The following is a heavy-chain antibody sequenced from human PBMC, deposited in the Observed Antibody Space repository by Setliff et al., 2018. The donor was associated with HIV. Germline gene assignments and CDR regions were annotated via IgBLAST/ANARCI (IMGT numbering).Heavy chain of an antibody. CDR1: GYTFLNYD. V-gene: IGHV1-8*01. CDR3: ARGWGLWFGQLSILPLDP. D-gene: IGHD3-10*01. J-gene: IGHJ5*02. CDR2: LTPHSGDT. Sequence: ASVKVSCKASGYTFLNYDINWLRQAPGQGLEWMGRLTPHSGDTISADRFQGGLVMTTNTSTTTAFMELSSLRSDDTALYFCARGWGLWFGQLSILPLDPWGQGTLVTVSS.